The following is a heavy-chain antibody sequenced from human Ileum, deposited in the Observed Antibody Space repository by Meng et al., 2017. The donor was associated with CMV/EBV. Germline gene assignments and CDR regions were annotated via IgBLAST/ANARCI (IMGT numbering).Heavy chain of an antibody. CDR2: VYRTGST. Sequence: QVQLQESGPGLVKPSQTLSPPCNVSGASVSSGDYYWTWIRQPAGKGLQYIGRVYRTGSTNYNPSLKSRVTMFVDPSNNQFSLRLTSVTAADTAFYYCARMPYNWNYFDYWGQGTLVTVSS. CDR3: ARMPYNWNYFDY. J-gene: IGHJ4*02. D-gene: IGHD1-20*01. V-gene: IGHV4-61*02. CDR1: GASVSSGDYY.